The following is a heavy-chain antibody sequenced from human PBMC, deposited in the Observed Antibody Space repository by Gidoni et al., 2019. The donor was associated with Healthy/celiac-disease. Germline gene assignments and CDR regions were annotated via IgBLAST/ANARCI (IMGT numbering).Heavy chain of an antibody. CDR2: INPSGGST. Sequence: QVQLVQSGAEVKKPVASVKVSCKASGYTFTSYYMHWVRQAPGQGLEWMGIINPSGGSTSYAKKFQGRVTMTRDTSTSTVYMELGSLRSEDTAVYYCARDTRTPDGGGDVWGQGTTVTVSS. CDR3: ARDTRTPDGGGDV. CDR1: GYTFTSYY. J-gene: IGHJ6*02. V-gene: IGHV1-46*01. D-gene: IGHD3-10*01.